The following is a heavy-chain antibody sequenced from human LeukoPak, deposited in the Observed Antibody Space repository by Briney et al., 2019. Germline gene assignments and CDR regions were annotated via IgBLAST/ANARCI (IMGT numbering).Heavy chain of an antibody. V-gene: IGHV1-2*02. CDR1: GYTFTGYY. D-gene: IGHD3-22*01. CDR3: ARAAGGEYYYDSSGYYYEDY. J-gene: IGHJ4*02. Sequence: ASVTVSCQASGYTFTGYYMHWVRQAAGQGLEWMGWINPNSGGTNYAQKFQGRVAMTRDTSISTAYMELSRLRSDETAVYYCARAAGGEYYYDSSGYYYEDYWGQGTLVTVSS. CDR2: INPNSGGT.